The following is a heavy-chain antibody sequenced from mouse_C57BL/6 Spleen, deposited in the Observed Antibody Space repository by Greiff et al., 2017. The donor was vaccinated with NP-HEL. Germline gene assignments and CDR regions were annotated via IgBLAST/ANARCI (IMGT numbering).Heavy chain of an antibody. CDR1: GFSLTSYG. CDR3: ARHGGLRQKGRYYYAMDY. D-gene: IGHD2-2*01. J-gene: IGHJ4*01. CDR2: IWSDGST. Sequence: QVQLKESGPGLVAPSQSLSITCTVSGFSLTSYGVHWVRQPPGKGLEWLVVIWSDGSTPYNSALKSRLSISKDNSKSQVFLKMNSLQTDDTAMYYCARHGGLRQKGRYYYAMDYWGQGTSVTVSS. V-gene: IGHV2-6-1*01.